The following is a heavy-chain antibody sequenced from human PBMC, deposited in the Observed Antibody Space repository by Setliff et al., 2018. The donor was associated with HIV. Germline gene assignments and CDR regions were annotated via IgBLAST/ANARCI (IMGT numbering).Heavy chain of an antibody. CDR3: TRDKGYAFDI. D-gene: IGHD5-18*01. CDR2: IRSKAYGGTT. CDR1: GFTFGDYA. Sequence: GGSLRLSCTASGFTFGDYAVSWVRQAPGKGLEWVGFIRSKAYGGTTEYAASVKDRFTVSRDDSKSIAYLQINSLKTEDTAVYYCTRDKGYAFDIWGQGTMVTVSS. V-gene: IGHV3-49*04. J-gene: IGHJ3*02.